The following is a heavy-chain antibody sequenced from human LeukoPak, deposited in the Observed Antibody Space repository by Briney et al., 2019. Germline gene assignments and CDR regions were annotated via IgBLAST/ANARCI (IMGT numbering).Heavy chain of an antibody. V-gene: IGHV1-8*01. Sequence: ASVKVSCKASGYTFTSYDINWVRQAPGQGLEWMGWMNPNSGNTGYAQKFQGRVTMTRKTSISTAYMELSSLRSEDTAVYYCARGDDFWSGQPRDYWGQGTLVTVSS. CDR3: ARGDDFWSGQPRDY. CDR2: MNPNSGNT. CDR1: GYTFTSYD. J-gene: IGHJ4*02. D-gene: IGHD3-3*01.